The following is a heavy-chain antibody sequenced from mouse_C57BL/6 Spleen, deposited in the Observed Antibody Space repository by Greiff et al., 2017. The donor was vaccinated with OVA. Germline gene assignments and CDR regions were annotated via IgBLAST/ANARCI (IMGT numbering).Heavy chain of an antibody. Sequence: QVQLQQPGAELVKPGASVKLSCKASGYTFTSYWMHWVKQRPGRGLEWLGRIDPNSGGTKYNEKFKSKATLTVDKPSSTAYMQRSSLTSEDSAVYYCARSTTVVAPFDYWGQGTTLTVSS. D-gene: IGHD1-1*01. CDR3: ARSTTVVAPFDY. CDR2: IDPNSGGT. V-gene: IGHV1-72*01. CDR1: GYTFTSYW. J-gene: IGHJ2*01.